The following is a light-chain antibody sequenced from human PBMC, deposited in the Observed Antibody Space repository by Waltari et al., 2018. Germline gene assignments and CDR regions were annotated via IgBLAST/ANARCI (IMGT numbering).Light chain of an antibody. CDR2: DAS. J-gene: IGKJ4*01. Sequence: EIVLTPSPAPLSLSAGERATLSCRASQNIYTYFAWYQQKPGQAPRLLIHDASIRATGTPARFSGSGSGTDFTLTISSLEPEDFAVYYCQQRVNWPSLTFGGGTRVEIK. CDR3: QQRVNWPSLT. V-gene: IGKV3-11*01. CDR1: QNIYTY.